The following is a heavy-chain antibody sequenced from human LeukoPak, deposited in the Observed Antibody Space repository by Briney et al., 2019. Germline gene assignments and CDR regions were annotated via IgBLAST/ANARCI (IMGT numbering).Heavy chain of an antibody. Sequence: GGSLRLSCTASGFTFSDYDMNWVRLAPGKGLEWVSSISGRSSHMYYTDSAKGRFTISRDNDKNSLYLQMNSLRAEDTAVYYCARAFPPLRTSAAGDFWGQGTLVTVSS. CDR1: GFTFSDYD. CDR2: ISGRSSHM. D-gene: IGHD6-25*01. CDR3: ARAFPPLRTSAAGDF. J-gene: IGHJ4*02. V-gene: IGHV3-21*06.